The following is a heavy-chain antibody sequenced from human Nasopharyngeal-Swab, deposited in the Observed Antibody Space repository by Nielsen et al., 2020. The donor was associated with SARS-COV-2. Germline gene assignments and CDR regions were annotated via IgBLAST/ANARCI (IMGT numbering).Heavy chain of an antibody. J-gene: IGHJ4*02. V-gene: IGHV4-30-4*01. D-gene: IGHD2-2*01. CDR3: ARDDVYCSSTSCYRAPLNY. Sequence: WIRQPPGKGLEWIGYFYYSGSTYYNPSLKSRVTISVDTSKNQFSLKLSSVTAADTAVYYCARDDVYCSSTSCYRAPLNYWGQGTLVTVSS. CDR2: FYYSGST.